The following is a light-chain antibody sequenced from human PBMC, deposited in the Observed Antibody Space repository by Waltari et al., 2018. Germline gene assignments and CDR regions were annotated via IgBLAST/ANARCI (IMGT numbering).Light chain of an antibody. Sequence: AIQLTQSPSFLPASVGDRVTINCRASQGISSGLAWYQQKPGNPPQLLIDDTSSLKSGVPSRFSGSGSGTDFTLTIDSLQPEDFATYYCQQVNTYPLYTFGQGTKL. CDR3: QQVNTYPLYT. CDR1: QGISSG. CDR2: DTS. V-gene: IGKV1-13*02. J-gene: IGKJ2*01.